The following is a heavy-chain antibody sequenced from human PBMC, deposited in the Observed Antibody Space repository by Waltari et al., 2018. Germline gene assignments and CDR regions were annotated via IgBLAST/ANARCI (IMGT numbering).Heavy chain of an antibody. Sequence: QVQLQQWGAGLLKPSETLSLTCAVYGGSFSGYYWSWIRQPPGKGLEWIGEINHSASPNYNPSLKSRVTISVDTSKNQFSLKLSSVTAADTAVYYCARQYTSRAVAVKRWFDPWGQGTLVTVSS. V-gene: IGHV4-34*01. J-gene: IGHJ5*02. D-gene: IGHD6-19*01. CDR1: GGSFSGYY. CDR2: INHSASP. CDR3: ARQYTSRAVAVKRWFDP.